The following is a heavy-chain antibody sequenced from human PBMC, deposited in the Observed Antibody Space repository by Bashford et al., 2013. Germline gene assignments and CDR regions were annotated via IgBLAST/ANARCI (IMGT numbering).Heavy chain of an antibody. CDR3: TRATAVAFDY. Sequence: GSLRLSCAASGFTFSSCGMHWVRQAPGKGLEWVAVISYDGSNKFYADSVKGRFTISRDNSKNTLYLQMNSLRAEDTAVYYCTRATAVAFDYWGQGTVVTVSS. D-gene: IGHD4-23*01. J-gene: IGHJ4*02. CDR2: ISYDGSNK. V-gene: IGHV3-30*03. CDR1: GFTFSSCG.